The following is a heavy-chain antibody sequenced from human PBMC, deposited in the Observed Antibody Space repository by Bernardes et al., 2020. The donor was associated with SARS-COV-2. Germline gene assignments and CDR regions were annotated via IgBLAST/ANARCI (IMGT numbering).Heavy chain of an antibody. V-gene: IGHV3-53*01. CDR1: GFTVSSNY. D-gene: IGHD5-18*01. Sequence: GGSLRLSCAASGFTVSSNYMSWVRQAPGKGLEWVSVLYSDGSTNYADSVKGRFTLSRDNSKNTLYLQMNSLRAEDTAVYYCARDQGGSYGLDYWGQGTLVTVSS. J-gene: IGHJ4*02. CDR3: ARDQGGSYGLDY. CDR2: LYSDGST.